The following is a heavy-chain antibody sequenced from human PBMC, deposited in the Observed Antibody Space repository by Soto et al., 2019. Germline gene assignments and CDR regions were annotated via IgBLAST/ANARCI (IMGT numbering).Heavy chain of an antibody. Sequence: QITLKESGPTLVKPTQTLTLTCTFSGFSLSTTGVGVSWIRQPPGKALEWLALIYWHDDKRYRPSLKSRLTSTQHPSKNQVVLTMTNIDPVHTATYYCAHRGGAEGGLYYFDYWGQGALVTVSS. V-gene: IGHV2-5*01. CDR2: IYWHDDK. J-gene: IGHJ4*02. D-gene: IGHD3-16*01. CDR3: AHRGGAEGGLYYFDY. CDR1: GFSLSTTGVG.